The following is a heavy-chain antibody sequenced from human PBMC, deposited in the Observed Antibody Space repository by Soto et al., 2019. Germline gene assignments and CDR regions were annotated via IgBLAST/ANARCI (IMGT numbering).Heavy chain of an antibody. CDR3: ARAKKVTHNWFDP. J-gene: IGHJ5*02. D-gene: IGHD2-21*02. CDR2: INPNSGGT. Sequence: QVQLVQSGAEVKKPGASVKVSCKASGYTFTGYYMHWVRQAPGQGLEWMGWINPNSGGTNYAQKFQGWVTMTRDTSISTAYMELSRLRSDDTAVHYCARAKKVTHNWFDPWGQGTLVTVSS. V-gene: IGHV1-2*04. CDR1: GYTFTGYY.